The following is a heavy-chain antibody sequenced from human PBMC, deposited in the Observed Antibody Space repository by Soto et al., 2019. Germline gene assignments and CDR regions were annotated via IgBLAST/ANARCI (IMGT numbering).Heavy chain of an antibody. Sequence: QLQLQESGPGLVKPSETLSLTCTVSGGSISTYYWNWIRQPPGKGLEWIGDIYYSGLTNYNPSLMSRVAISVAMSKSQFSLNLSSVTPADTAVYYWARGRGYSGQRRGWFDPWGQGTLVSISS. CDR3: ARGRGYSGQRRGWFDP. J-gene: IGHJ5*02. CDR1: GGSISTYY. D-gene: IGHD5-12*01. CDR2: IYYSGLT. V-gene: IGHV4-59*01.